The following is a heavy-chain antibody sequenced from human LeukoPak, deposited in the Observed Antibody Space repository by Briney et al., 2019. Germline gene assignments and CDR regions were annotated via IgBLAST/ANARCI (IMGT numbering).Heavy chain of an antibody. V-gene: IGHV1-18*01. Sequence: GASVKVSCKASGYTFTSYGISWVRQAPGQGLEWMGWISAYNGNTNYAQKLQGRVTMTTDTSTSTAYMELRSLRSDDTAVYYCARDLRIVGATPPGYWGQGTLVTVSS. D-gene: IGHD1-26*01. CDR1: GYTFTSYG. CDR2: ISAYNGNT. J-gene: IGHJ4*02. CDR3: ARDLRIVGATPPGY.